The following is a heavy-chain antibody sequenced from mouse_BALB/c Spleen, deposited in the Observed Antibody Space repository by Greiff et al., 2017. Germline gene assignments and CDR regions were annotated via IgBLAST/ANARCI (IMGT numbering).Heavy chain of an antibody. D-gene: IGHD2-1*01. V-gene: IGHV1-9*01. Sequence: VQLQQSGAELMKPGASVKISCKATGYTFSSYWIEWVKQRPGHGLEWIGEILPGSGSTNYNEKFKGKATFTADTSSNTAYMQLSSLTSEDSAVYYCARYIYYGNPLDYWGQGTTLTVSS. J-gene: IGHJ2*01. CDR1: GYTFSSYW. CDR3: ARYIYYGNPLDY. CDR2: ILPGSGST.